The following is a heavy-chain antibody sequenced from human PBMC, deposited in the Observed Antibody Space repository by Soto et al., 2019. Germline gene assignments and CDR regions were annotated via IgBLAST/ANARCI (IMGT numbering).Heavy chain of an antibody. Sequence: ASVKVSCKDSGGTFSSYTISWVRQAHGQGLEWMGRIIPILGIANYAQKFQGRVTITADKSTSTAYMELSSLRSEDTAVYYCSTTVTPSDYYYYYMDVWGKGTTVTVSS. V-gene: IGHV1-69*02. CDR1: GGTFSSYT. J-gene: IGHJ6*03. CDR2: IIPILGIA. D-gene: IGHD4-4*01. CDR3: STTVTPSDYYYYYMDV.